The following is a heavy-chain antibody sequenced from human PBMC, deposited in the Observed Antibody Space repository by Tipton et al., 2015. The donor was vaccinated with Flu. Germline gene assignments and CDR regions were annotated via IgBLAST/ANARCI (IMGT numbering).Heavy chain of an antibody. Sequence: LRLSCTVSGGSISSYYWSWIRQPPGKGLEWIGYIYYSGSTNYNPSLKSRVTISVDTSKNQFSLKLSSVTAADTAVYYCARHVLRYFDWLLEDYYYYGMDVWGQGTTVTVSS. V-gene: IGHV4-59*08. CDR3: ARHVLRYFDWLLEDYYYYGMDV. CDR2: IYYSGST. CDR1: GGSISSYY. J-gene: IGHJ6*02. D-gene: IGHD3-9*01.